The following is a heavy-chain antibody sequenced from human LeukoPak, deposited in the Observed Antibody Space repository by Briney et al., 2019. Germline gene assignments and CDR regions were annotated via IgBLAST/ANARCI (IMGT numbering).Heavy chain of an antibody. CDR3: ARVGPYSSGWYGAVLDY. CDR2: ISAYNGNT. D-gene: IGHD6-19*01. CDR1: GYTFTSYG. V-gene: IGHV1-18*01. J-gene: IGHJ4*02. Sequence: ASVKVSCKASGYTFTSYGISWVRQAPGQGLEWMGWISAYNGNTNYAQKLQGRVTMTTDTSTSTAYMELRSLRSDDTAVYYCARVGPYSSGWYGAVLDYWGQGTLVTVSS.